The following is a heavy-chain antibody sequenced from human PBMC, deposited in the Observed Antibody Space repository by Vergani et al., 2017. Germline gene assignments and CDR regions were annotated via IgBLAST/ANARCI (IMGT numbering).Heavy chain of an antibody. CDR1: GYTFTNYY. Sequence: QVLLVQSGAEVKKPGASVRVSCKTSGYTFTNYYIHWVRQAPGQGLEWRGIINPSGGRTTYAQQFQGRLTMTRDTATSTVYMDLSNLRAEDTAVYYCARTHGDILASDPRRRGYWGQGAMVAVSS. CDR3: ARTHGDILASDPRRRGY. D-gene: IGHD2-15*01. CDR2: INPSGGRT. J-gene: IGHJ4*02. V-gene: IGHV1-46*03.